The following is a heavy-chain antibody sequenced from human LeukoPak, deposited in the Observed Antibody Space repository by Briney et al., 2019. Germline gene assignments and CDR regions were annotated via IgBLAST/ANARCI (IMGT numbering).Heavy chain of an antibody. CDR3: ARGTVYGAGSYYNVMDY. D-gene: IGHD3-10*01. Sequence: ASVKVSCKASGGTFSSYAISWVRQAPGQGLEWMGGIIPIFGTANYAQIFQDRVTITTDESTSTAYMELSSLRSDDTAVYYCARGTVYGAGSYYNVMDYWGQGTLVTVSS. CDR1: GGTFSSYA. CDR2: IIPIFGTA. V-gene: IGHV1-69*05. J-gene: IGHJ4*02.